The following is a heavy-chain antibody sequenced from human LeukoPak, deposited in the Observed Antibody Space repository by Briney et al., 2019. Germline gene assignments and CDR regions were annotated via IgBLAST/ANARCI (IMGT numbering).Heavy chain of an antibody. J-gene: IGHJ4*02. CDR2: MNPDSGST. CDR1: GYTFTNFE. CDR3: ARSKSSWYGMGFDC. Sequence: ASVKVSCKSSGYTFTNFEINWVRQATGQELEWMGWMNPDSGSTASAQKFQGRLTMTKNSSEGTVYMDLSSLRSEDTAVYFCARSKSSWYGMGFDCWGQGTLVTVSS. D-gene: IGHD6-13*01. V-gene: IGHV1-8*01.